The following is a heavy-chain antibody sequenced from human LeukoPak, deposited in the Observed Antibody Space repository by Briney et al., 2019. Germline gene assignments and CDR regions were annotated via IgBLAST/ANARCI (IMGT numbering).Heavy chain of an antibody. D-gene: IGHD3-9*01. CDR3: ARGGGYFDWLPKPFDY. V-gene: IGHV3-53*01. CDR1: GFTFSSYA. J-gene: IGHJ4*02. CDR2: IYSGGST. Sequence: GGSLRLSCAASGFTFSSYAMSWVRQAPGKGLEWVSVIYSGGSTYYADSVKGRFTISRDNSKNTLYLQMNSLRAEDTAVYYCARGGGYFDWLPKPFDYWGQGTLVTVSS.